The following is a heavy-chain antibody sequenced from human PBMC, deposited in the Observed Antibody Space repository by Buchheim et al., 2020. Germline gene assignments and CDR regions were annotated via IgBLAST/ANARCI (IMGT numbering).Heavy chain of an antibody. D-gene: IGHD1-26*01. CDR2: IRGNGGSL. CDR3: AKSPRWELLDD. CDR1: GFTFSVYA. Sequence: EVQLLESGGGWIQPGGSLRLSCAASGFTFSVYAMTWVRQAPGKGLERVSAIRGNGGSLYYADSVKGRFTISRDNSRNILFLQMNSLRAEDTAVYYCAKSPRWELLDDWGQGAL. J-gene: IGHJ4*02. V-gene: IGHV3-23*01.